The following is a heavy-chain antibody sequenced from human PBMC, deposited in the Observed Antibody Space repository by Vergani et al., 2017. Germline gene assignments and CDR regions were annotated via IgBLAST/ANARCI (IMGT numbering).Heavy chain of an antibody. Sequence: VQLLESGGGVVQPGRSLRLSCAASGFTFSSYGMHWVRQAPGKGLEWVAVISYDGSNKYYADSVKGRFTISRDNSKNTLYLQMNSLRAEDTAVYYCAKDGGAVTAISYGMDVWGQGTTVTVSS. V-gene: IGHV3-30*18. J-gene: IGHJ6*02. D-gene: IGHD2-21*02. CDR2: ISYDGSNK. CDR3: AKDGGAVTAISYGMDV. CDR1: GFTFSSYG.